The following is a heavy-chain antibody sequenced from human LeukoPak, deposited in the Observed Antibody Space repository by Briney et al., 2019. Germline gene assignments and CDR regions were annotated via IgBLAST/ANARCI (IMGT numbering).Heavy chain of an antibody. J-gene: IGHJ4*02. V-gene: IGHV3-43D*03. CDR3: AKDAIVAASQIDY. D-gene: IGHD6-13*01. CDR2: ISWDGGST. Sequence: GGSLRLSCAASGFTFSNYWMHWVRQAPGKGLEWVSLISWDGGSTYYADSVKGRFTISRDNSKNSLYLQMNSLRAEDTALYYCAKDAIVAASQIDYWGQGTLVTVSS. CDR1: GFTFSNYW.